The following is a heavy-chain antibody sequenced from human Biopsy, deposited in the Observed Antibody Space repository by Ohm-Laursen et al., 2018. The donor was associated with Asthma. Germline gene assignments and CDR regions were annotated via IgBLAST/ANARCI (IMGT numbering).Heavy chain of an antibody. CDR3: ARDLSFYDSSGYYRRWFDP. Sequence: TLSLTCSLSSGSGGYMRSGNSYWGWIRQPPGKGLEWIGCIYYSGSTYYNPSLKSRVTISVDTSKNQFSLKLSSVTAADTAVYYCARDLSFYDSSGYYRRWFDPWGQGTLVTVSS. V-gene: IGHV4-30-4*08. CDR1: SGSGGYMRSGNSY. J-gene: IGHJ5*02. D-gene: IGHD3-22*01. CDR2: IYYSGST.